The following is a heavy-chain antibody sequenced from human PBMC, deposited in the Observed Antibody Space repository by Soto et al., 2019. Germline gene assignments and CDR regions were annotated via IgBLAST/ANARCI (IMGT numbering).Heavy chain of an antibody. CDR2: MNPNSGNT. V-gene: IGHV1-8*01. CDR1: GYTFTSYD. D-gene: IGHD1-7*01. J-gene: IGHJ5*02. Sequence: ASVKVSCKASGYTFTSYDINWVRQATGQGLEWMGWMNPNSGNTGYAQKFQGRVTMTRNTSISTAYMELSSLRSEDTAVYYCARLRQGISYNWNLNNWSDPWGQGTLVTVSS. CDR3: ARLRQGISYNWNLNNWSDP.